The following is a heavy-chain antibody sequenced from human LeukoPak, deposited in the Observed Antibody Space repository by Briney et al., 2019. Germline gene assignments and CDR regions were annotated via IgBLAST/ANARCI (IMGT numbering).Heavy chain of an antibody. V-gene: IGHV3-11*04. CDR1: GFTFSDYY. Sequence: GGSLRLSCAASGFTFSDYYMSWIRQAPGKGLEWVSYISSSGSTIYYADSVKGRFTISRDNAKNSLYLQMNSLRAEDTAVYYCARSLSYAGAYYDSSGYPTDYWGQGTPVTVSS. J-gene: IGHJ4*02. D-gene: IGHD3-22*01. CDR2: ISSSGSTI. CDR3: ARSLSYAGAYYDSSGYPTDY.